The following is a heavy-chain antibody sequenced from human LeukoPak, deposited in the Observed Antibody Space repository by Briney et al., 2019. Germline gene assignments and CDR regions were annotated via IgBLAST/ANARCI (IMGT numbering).Heavy chain of an antibody. Sequence: PSETLSLTCAVYGGPFSGYYWSWIRQPPGKGLEWIGEINHSGSTNYNPSLKSRVTISVDTSKNQFSLKLSSVTAADTAVYYCARRAVKVRGGKVDYWGQGTLVTVSS. J-gene: IGHJ4*02. CDR2: INHSGST. D-gene: IGHD1-1*01. V-gene: IGHV4-34*01. CDR1: GGPFSGYY. CDR3: ARRAVKVRGGKVDY.